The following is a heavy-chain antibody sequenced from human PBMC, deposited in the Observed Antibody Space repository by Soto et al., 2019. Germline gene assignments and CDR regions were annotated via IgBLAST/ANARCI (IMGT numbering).Heavy chain of an antibody. CDR2: ISYDGSNK. CDR1: GFIFSSYG. V-gene: IGHV3-30*18. D-gene: IGHD2-15*01. J-gene: IGHJ6*02. CDR3: AKDRYCSGGSCLNFYGMDV. Sequence: RRLSCAASGFIFSSYGMHWVRQAPGKGLDWVAVISYDGSNKYYADSVKGRFTISRDNSKNTLYLQMNSLRAEDTAAYYCAKDRYCSGGSCLNFYGMDVWGQGTTVTVSS.